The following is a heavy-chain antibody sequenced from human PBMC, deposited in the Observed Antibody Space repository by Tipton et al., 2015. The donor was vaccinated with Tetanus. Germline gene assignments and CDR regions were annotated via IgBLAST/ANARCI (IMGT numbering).Heavy chain of an antibody. CDR2: IYPGDSDT. Sequence: VQLVQSGAEVKKAGESLKISCQGSGYNFNLYWIAWVRQMPGKGLEYMRIIYPGDSDTRYSPSFQGRVTMSADKAINTAYLQWSSLKASDTAMYYCARLHLRTFASSSGYWGQGTLVTVSS. D-gene: IGHD6-6*01. CDR3: ARLHLRTFASSSGY. CDR1: GYNFNLYW. V-gene: IGHV5-51*01. J-gene: IGHJ4*02.